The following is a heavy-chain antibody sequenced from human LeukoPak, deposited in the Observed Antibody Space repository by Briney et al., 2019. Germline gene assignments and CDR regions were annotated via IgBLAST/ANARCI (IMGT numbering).Heavy chain of an antibody. Sequence: SGPTLVNPTQTLTPTCTFSGTSLTTIGVGVGWIRQPPGKALECLALIYWDDDKRYSPSLESRLTITKDTSKNQVVLTMTNMDPVGTATYYCVHRYNLDAFDMWGQGTMVTVSS. CDR1: GTSLTTIGVG. CDR3: VHRYNLDAFDM. D-gene: IGHD1-14*01. J-gene: IGHJ3*02. V-gene: IGHV2-5*02. CDR2: IYWDDDK.